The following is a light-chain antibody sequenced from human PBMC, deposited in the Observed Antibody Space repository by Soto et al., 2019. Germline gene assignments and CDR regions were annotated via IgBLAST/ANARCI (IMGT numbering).Light chain of an antibody. J-gene: IGLJ2*01. Sequence: QPVLTQPASVSGSLGQSITISCTGTSSDVGGYNYVSWYQQHPGKAPKLMIYGVSNRPSGVSNRFSASKSGNTAFLTISGLQAEDEADYYCSSYTRRNTVVFGGGTKLTVL. CDR3: SSYTRRNTVV. CDR1: SSDVGGYNY. V-gene: IGLV2-14*01. CDR2: GVS.